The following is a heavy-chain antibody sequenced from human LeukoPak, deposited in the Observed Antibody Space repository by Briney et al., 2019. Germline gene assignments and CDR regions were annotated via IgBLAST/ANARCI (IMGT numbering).Heavy chain of an antibody. CDR1: GFTFSSYS. J-gene: IGHJ4*02. Sequence: GGSLRLSCAASGFTFSSYSMNWVRQAPGKGLEWVSSISSSSSYIYYADSVKGRFSISRDNSKNTLYLQMDSLRGEDTAVYYCAKDFRIGYSAHFDYWGQGALVTVSS. V-gene: IGHV3-21*04. CDR3: AKDFRIGYSAHFDY. D-gene: IGHD2-21*01. CDR2: ISSSSSYI.